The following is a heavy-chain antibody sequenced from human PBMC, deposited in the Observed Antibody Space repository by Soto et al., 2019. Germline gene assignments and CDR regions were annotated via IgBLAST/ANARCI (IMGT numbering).Heavy chain of an antibody. J-gene: IGHJ5*02. D-gene: IGHD2-2*01. CDR2: IYTNGST. CDR3: ARADDIVIVPTAQFDP. V-gene: IGHV4-4*07. Sequence: SETLSLTCTVSGDSISSYYWSWIRQPAGKGLEWIGRIYTNGSTNYNPSLKSRVTMSVETSKNQFSLKLSSVTAADTAVYYCARADDIVIVPTAQFDPWGHGTQVTVSS. CDR1: GDSISSYY.